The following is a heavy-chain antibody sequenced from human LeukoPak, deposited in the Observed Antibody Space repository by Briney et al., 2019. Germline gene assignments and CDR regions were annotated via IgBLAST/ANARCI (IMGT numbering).Heavy chain of an antibody. CDR1: GLTFSSYG. J-gene: IGHJ5*02. CDR2: IRYDGSNK. V-gene: IGHV3-30*02. Sequence: PGGSLRLSCAASGLTFSSYGMHWVRQAPGKGLERVAFIRYDGSNKDYADSVKGRFTISRDISQNTLYLQMNSLRTEDTAVYYCAKDQKVGATYPTWFDPWGQGTLVTVSS. CDR3: AKDQKVGATYPTWFDP. D-gene: IGHD1-26*01.